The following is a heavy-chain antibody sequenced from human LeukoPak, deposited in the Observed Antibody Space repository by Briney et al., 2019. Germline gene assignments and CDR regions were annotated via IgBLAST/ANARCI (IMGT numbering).Heavy chain of an antibody. CDR3: ARGGSVAGMFYYYYGIAV. Sequence: SETESLTCAVYGGSFSGYYWSWIRQPPGKGLEWIGEINHSGSTNYNPSLKSRVTISVDTSKNQFSLKLSSVTAADTAVYYCARGGSVAGMFYYYYGIAVGREGSTVTVSS. D-gene: IGHD6-19*01. V-gene: IGHV4-34*01. CDR1: GGSFSGYY. CDR2: INHSGST. J-gene: IGHJ6*01.